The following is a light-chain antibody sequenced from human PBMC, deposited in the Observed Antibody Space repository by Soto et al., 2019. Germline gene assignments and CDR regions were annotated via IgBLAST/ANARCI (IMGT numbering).Light chain of an antibody. CDR2: DAS. J-gene: IGKJ2*01. V-gene: IGKV3-11*01. CDR3: QQRTNWPRT. Sequence: EIVLTQSPATLSLSPGERATLSCRASQSVSSYLAWYQQKPGQAPRLLIYDASNRATGIPARFSGSESGTDFTLTSIVREPEDFAVYYWQQRTNWPRTFGQGTKLEIK. CDR1: QSVSSY.